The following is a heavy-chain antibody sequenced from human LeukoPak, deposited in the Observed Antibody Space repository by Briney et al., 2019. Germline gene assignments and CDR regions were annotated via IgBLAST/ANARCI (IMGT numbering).Heavy chain of an antibody. V-gene: IGHV3-30*19. CDR3: ARAVAGTSSYFYYGMDV. CDR1: GFTFSNYG. J-gene: IGHJ6*02. CDR2: VSYDGSNK. Sequence: PGGSLRLSCAASGFTFSNYGMHWVRQAPGKGLEWVAVVSYDGSNKYYADSVKGRFTISRDNSKNTLYLQMNSLRPEDTAVYYCARAVAGTSSYFYYGMDVWGQGTTVTVSS. D-gene: IGHD6-19*01.